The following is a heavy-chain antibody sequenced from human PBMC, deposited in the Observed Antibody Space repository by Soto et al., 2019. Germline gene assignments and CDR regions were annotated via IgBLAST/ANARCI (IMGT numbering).Heavy chain of an antibody. CDR1: GYNFTSYA. CDR2: INAGNGNT. CDR3: ALNYYDSSGYYPFDY. J-gene: IGHJ4*02. D-gene: IGHD3-22*01. V-gene: IGHV1-3*01. Sequence: ASVNGSCKAPGYNFTSYAMHWVRQAPGQRLEWMGWINAGNGNTKYSQKFQGRVTITRDTSASTAYMELSSLRSEDTAVYYCALNYYDSSGYYPFDYWGQGTLVTVSS.